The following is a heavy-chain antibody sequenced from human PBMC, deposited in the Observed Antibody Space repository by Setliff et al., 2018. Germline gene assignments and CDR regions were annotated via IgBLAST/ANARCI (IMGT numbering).Heavy chain of an antibody. CDR2: INNYSFKT. D-gene: IGHD3-22*01. Sequence: ASVKVSCKASGYIFAGYYMHWVRQTPGQGLEWMGWINNYSFKTNYPQKFLGRVTMTTDTSTSTAYMELRSLRPDDTAVYYCARINFYVSSGYYYASDNWGQGTLVTVSS. V-gene: IGHV1-18*04. CDR3: ARINFYVSSGYYYASDN. CDR1: GYIFAGYY. J-gene: IGHJ4*02.